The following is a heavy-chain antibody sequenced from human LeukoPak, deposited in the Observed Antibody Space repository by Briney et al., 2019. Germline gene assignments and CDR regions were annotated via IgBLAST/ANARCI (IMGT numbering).Heavy chain of an antibody. Sequence: GASVKVSCKVSGYTLKELSMHWVRQAPGKGLEWMGGYDPEEGEIIYAQKFQGRVTMTEDTITDTAYMELSSLRSEDTAVYYCAIVLFGESFLGYWGQGSLVTVSS. CDR2: YDPEEGEI. J-gene: IGHJ4*02. CDR1: GYTLKELS. V-gene: IGHV1-24*01. D-gene: IGHD3-10*01. CDR3: AIVLFGESFLGY.